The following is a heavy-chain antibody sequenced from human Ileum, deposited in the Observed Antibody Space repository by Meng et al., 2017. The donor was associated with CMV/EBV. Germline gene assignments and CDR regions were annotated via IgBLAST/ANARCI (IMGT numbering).Heavy chain of an antibody. V-gene: IGHV3-15*01. CDR2: IKSETDGGTT. CDR3: TTIYPFGDDCYPL. CDR1: GFTFSNAW. Sequence: GESLKISCAASGFTFSNAWRSWVRQAPGKGLEWVGRIKSETDGGTTDYAAPVKGRFTISRDDSKNTLYLQMNSLKTEDKDVYYCTTIYPFGDDCYPLWGQGTLVTVSS. J-gene: IGHJ4*01. D-gene: IGHD2-21*01.